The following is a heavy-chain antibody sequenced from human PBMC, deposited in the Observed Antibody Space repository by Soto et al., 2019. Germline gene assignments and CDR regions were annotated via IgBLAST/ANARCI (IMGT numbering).Heavy chain of an antibody. V-gene: IGHV6-1*01. CDR1: GDSVSSNSAA. Sequence: QTLSLTCAISGDSVSSNSAAWNWIRQSPSRGLEWLGRTYYRSKWYNDYAVSVKSRITINPDTSKNQFSLQLNSVTPEDTAVYYCARARENLNRYYYYGMDVWGQGTTVTVSS. CDR2: TYYRSKWYN. J-gene: IGHJ6*02. CDR3: ARARENLNRYYYYGMDV.